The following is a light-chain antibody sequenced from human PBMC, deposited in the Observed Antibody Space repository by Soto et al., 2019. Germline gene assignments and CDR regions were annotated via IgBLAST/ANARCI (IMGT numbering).Light chain of an antibody. CDR3: SSYTSSSTLVV. J-gene: IGLJ2*01. CDR1: SSDVGGYNY. CDR2: DVS. V-gene: IGLV2-14*01. Sequence: QSALTQPASVSGSPGQSVTISRTGTSSDVGGYNYVSWYQQHPGKAHKLMVYDVSNRPSGVSNRFSGSKSGNTASLTISGLQAEDEADYYCSSYTSSSTLVVFGGGSKLTVL.